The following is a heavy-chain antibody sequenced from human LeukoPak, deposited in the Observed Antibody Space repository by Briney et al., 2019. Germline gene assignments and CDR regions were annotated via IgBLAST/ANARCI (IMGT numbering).Heavy chain of an antibody. Sequence: GGSLRLSCAASGFTVSSYAMSWVRQAPGKGLEWVAVISYDGSNKYYADSVKGRFTISRDNSKNTLYRQMNSLRAEDTAVYYCARESQWELLYYFDYWGQGTLVTVSS. CDR1: GFTVSSYA. V-gene: IGHV3-30-3*01. J-gene: IGHJ4*02. CDR3: ARESQWELLYYFDY. D-gene: IGHD1-26*01. CDR2: ISYDGSNK.